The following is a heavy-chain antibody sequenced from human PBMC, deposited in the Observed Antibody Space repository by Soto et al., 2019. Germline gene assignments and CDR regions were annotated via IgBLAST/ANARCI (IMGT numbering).Heavy chain of an antibody. CDR2: ISGNGRRT. D-gene: IGHD4-4*01. CDR1: GFTFNSYA. J-gene: IGHJ5*02. Sequence: EVQLLESGGGLLQPGGSLRLSCAASGFTFNSYAMTWVRQAPGKGLEWVAGISGNGRRTSYADSVKGRFSISRDNSKKTLFLDVDSLRAEDTAIYYCVRGGSNYASWGQGTLVTVSS. V-gene: IGHV3-23*01. CDR3: VRGGSNYAS.